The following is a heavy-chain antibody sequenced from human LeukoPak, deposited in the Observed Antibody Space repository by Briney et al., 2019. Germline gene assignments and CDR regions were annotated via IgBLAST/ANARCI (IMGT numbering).Heavy chain of an antibody. V-gene: IGHV3-48*03. D-gene: IGHD6-13*01. J-gene: IGHJ4*02. Sequence: GGSLRLSCAASGFTFSSFEMNCVRQAPGKGLGWVSYISSSGSNIYYAHSVKGRFTISRDNAKNSLYLQMNSLRAEDTAVYYCARDPLGYSSTNFDYWGQGTLVTVSS. CDR1: GFTFSSFE. CDR2: ISSSGSNI. CDR3: ARDPLGYSSTNFDY.